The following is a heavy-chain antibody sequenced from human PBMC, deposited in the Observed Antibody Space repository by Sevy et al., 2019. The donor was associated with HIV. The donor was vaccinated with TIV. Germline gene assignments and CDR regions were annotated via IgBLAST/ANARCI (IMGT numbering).Heavy chain of an antibody. CDR1: GYTFTGHY. Sequence: ASVKVSCKASGYTFTGHYMHWVRQAPGQGLEWMGWINPNSGGTNYAQKFQGRVTMTRDTSISTAYMELSRLRSDDTAVYYCALGRGGWYAFDYWGQGTLVTVSS. J-gene: IGHJ4*02. CDR2: INPNSGGT. CDR3: ALGRGGWYAFDY. V-gene: IGHV1-2*02. D-gene: IGHD6-19*01.